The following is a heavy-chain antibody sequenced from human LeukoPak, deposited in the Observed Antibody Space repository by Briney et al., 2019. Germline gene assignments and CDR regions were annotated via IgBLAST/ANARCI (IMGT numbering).Heavy chain of an antibody. V-gene: IGHV3-48*01. CDR2: INGDGTSI. J-gene: IGHJ4*02. CDR3: MQGVGTTHWYFDY. D-gene: IGHD1-26*01. Sequence: PGGSLRLSCEASNFTFSDYPMNWVRQAPGRGLEWVSYINGDGTSIYYADSLKGRFTISRDNSKNTLYLQMNSLRAEDTAVYYCMQGVGTTHWYFDYWGQGTLVTVSS. CDR1: NFTFSDYP.